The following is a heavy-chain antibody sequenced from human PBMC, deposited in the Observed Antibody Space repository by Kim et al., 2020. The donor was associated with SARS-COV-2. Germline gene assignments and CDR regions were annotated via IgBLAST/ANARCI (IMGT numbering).Heavy chain of an antibody. J-gene: IGHJ6*02. D-gene: IGHD6-19*01. Sequence: GGSLRLSCAASGFTFSSYAMHWVRQAPGKGLEWVSVISNDGSSKTYEDSVKGRFTITSDNSKNTLYLQMNSLRAEDTAASYCARAGAGTYNDGMDVWG. CDR1: GFTFSSYA. V-gene: IGHV3-30*04. CDR2: ISNDGSSK. CDR3: ARAGAGTYNDGMDV.